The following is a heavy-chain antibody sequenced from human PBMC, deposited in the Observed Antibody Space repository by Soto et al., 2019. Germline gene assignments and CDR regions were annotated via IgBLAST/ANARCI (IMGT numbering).Heavy chain of an antibody. V-gene: IGHV3-74*01. D-gene: IGHD3-16*01. CDR2: VNTDGSFT. J-gene: IGHJ4*02. CDR3: ASGLWLRGTYS. Sequence: EVQLVESGGGLVQPGGSLRLSCAASGFTFSSHWMHWVRQVPGKGLVWVSRVNTDGSFTTYADSVKGRFTISRDDAKNTLYLQMNSLRAEDSAIYYCASGLWLRGTYSWGQGTLVIVSS. CDR1: GFTFSSHW.